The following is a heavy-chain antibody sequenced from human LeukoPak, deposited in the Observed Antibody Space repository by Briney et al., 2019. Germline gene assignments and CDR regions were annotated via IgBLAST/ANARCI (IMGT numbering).Heavy chain of an antibody. V-gene: IGHV3-30*02. J-gene: IGHJ4*02. CDR1: GFTFSSYG. Sequence: GGSLRLSCAASGFTFSSYGMHWVRQAPGKGLEWVAFIRYDGSNKYYADSVKGRFTISRDNSKNTLYLQMNSLRAEDTAVYYCANWEAAERYYFDYWGQGTLVTVSS. D-gene: IGHD2-15*01. CDR3: ANWEAAERYYFDY. CDR2: IRYDGSNK.